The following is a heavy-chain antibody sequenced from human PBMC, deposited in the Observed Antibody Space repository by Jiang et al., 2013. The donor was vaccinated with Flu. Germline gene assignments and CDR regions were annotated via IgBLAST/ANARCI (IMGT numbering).Heavy chain of an antibody. D-gene: IGHD3-10*01. CDR3: ARDIALLNFGELWRRFDP. J-gene: IGHJ5*02. CDR1: GYTFISYG. Sequence: QSGSELKKPGASVKISCKTSGYTFISYGINWVRQAPGEGLEWMGWINTNTGKPTYAQGFTGRFVFSLDTSVTTAYLQITSLKAEDTAIYYCARDIALLNFGELWRRFDPWGQGTLVTVSA. V-gene: IGHV7-4-1*02. CDR2: INTNTGKP.